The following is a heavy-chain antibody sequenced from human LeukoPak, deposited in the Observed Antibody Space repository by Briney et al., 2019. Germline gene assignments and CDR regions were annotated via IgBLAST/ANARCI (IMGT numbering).Heavy chain of an antibody. Sequence: GASVKVSCKASAYTFTSYGISWVRQAPGQGLEWMGWISAYNGNTNYAQKLQGRVTMTTDTSTSTAYMELRSLRSDDTAVYYCARLEVGYCSSTSCYAIDPWGQGTLVTVSS. D-gene: IGHD2-2*01. V-gene: IGHV1-18*01. CDR3: ARLEVGYCSSTSCYAIDP. J-gene: IGHJ5*02. CDR1: AYTFTSYG. CDR2: ISAYNGNT.